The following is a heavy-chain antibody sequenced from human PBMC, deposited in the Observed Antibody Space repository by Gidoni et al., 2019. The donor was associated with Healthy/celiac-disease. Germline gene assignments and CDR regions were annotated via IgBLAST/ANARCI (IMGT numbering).Heavy chain of an antibody. V-gene: IGHV4-34*01. D-gene: IGHD5-12*01. CDR2: INHSGST. J-gene: IGHJ6*02. CDR3: ARVLGGYSGYDGRRYYYGMDV. Sequence: QVQLQQWGAGLLKPSETLSLTCAVYGGSFSGYYWSWIRQPPGKGLEWIGEINHSGSTNYNPSLKSRVTISVDTSKNQFSLKLSSVTAADTAVYYCARVLGGYSGYDGRRYYYGMDVWGQGTTVTVSS. CDR1: GGSFSGYY.